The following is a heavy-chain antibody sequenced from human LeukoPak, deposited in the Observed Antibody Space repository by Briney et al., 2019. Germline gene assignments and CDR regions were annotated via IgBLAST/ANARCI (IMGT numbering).Heavy chain of an antibody. J-gene: IGHJ4*02. CDR3: ARASPYGSGSYYNWGVPANFDY. CDR2: INPNSGGT. V-gene: IGHV1-2*02. Sequence: ASVKVSCKASGYTFTGYYMHWVRQAPGQGLEWMGWINPNSGGTNYAQKFQGRVTMTRDTSISTAYMELSRLRSDDTAVYYCARASPYGSGSYYNWGVPANFDYWGQGTLVTVSS. D-gene: IGHD3-10*01. CDR1: GYTFTGYY.